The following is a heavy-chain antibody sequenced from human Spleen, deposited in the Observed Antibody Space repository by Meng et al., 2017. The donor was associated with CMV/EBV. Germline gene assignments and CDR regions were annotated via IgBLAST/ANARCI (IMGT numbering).Heavy chain of an antibody. D-gene: IGHD6-13*01. CDR2: VYYSGSA. Sequence: GSSGSSNYYWGWIRQTRGKGLEWIGSVYYSGSAYYNPSLKSRVTISEDTSKNQFSLRLSSVTAADTAVYYCARDGYSSRWYPNWFDPWGQGTLVTVSS. CDR3: ARDGYSSRWYPNWFDP. CDR1: GSSGSSNYY. J-gene: IGHJ5*02. V-gene: IGHV4-39*07.